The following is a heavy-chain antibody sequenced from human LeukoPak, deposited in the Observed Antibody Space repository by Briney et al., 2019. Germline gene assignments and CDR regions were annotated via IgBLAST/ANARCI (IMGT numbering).Heavy chain of an antibody. CDR2: ISSSSSYI. CDR3: ARDSTSNKDFDY. CDR1: GGSIRTYY. V-gene: IGHV3-21*01. Sequence: PSETLSLTCTVSGGSIRTYYWSWIRQPPGKGLEWVSSISSSSSYIYYADSVKGRFTISRDNAKNSLYLQMNSLRAEDTAVYYCARDSTSNKDFDYWGQGTLVTVSS. J-gene: IGHJ4*02.